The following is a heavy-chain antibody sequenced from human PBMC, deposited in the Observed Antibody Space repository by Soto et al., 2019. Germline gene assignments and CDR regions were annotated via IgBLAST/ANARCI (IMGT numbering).Heavy chain of an antibody. CDR2: ITSKTDGGTT. V-gene: IGHV3-15*01. D-gene: IGHD2-15*01. J-gene: IGHJ4*02. CDR3: TTVRVVAVTDY. Sequence: EVQLVESGGGLVKPGGSLRLSCAASGFTFSNAWMSWVRQAPGKGLEWVGRITSKTDGGTTDYAAPVKGRFTISRDDSKNTLYLQMNSLKTEDTAVYYCTTVRVVAVTDYWGQGTLVTVSS. CDR1: GFTFSNAW.